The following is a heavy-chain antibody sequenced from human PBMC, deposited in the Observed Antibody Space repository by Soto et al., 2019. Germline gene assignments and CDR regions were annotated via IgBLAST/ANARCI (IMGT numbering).Heavy chain of an antibody. Sequence: QVQLVQSGAEVKKPGASVKVSCKASGYTFTSYDINWVRQATGQGLEWMGWMNPNSGNTGYAQKFQGRVTMTRNTSISRAYMELSSRRSEDTAVYYCAGAHYYDSSGYYPNFDYWGQGTLVTVSS. CDR2: MNPNSGNT. CDR1: GYTFTSYD. J-gene: IGHJ4*02. D-gene: IGHD3-22*01. V-gene: IGHV1-8*01. CDR3: AGAHYYDSSGYYPNFDY.